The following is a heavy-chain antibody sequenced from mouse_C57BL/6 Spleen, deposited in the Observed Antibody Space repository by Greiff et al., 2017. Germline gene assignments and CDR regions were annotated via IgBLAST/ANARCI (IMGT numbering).Heavy chain of an antibody. Sequence: EVQLQQSGAELVRPGASVKLSCTASGFNIKDYYMHWVKQRPEQGLEWIGRIDPEDGDTEYAPKFQGKATMTADTSSNTAYLQLSSLTSEDTAVYYCTTGDYGSSYGYAMDYWGQGTSVTVSS. CDR3: TTGDYGSSYGYAMDY. CDR2: IDPEDGDT. D-gene: IGHD1-1*01. CDR1: GFNIKDYY. J-gene: IGHJ4*01. V-gene: IGHV14-1*01.